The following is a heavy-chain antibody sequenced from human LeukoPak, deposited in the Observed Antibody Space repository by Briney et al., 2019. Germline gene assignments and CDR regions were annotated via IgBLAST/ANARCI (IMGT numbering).Heavy chain of an antibody. CDR2: MNPHSGNT. CDR3: ARGRRDVFDI. V-gene: IGHV1-8*03. Sequence: ASVKLSCKASGYTFTFYDIQWVRQAAGQGLEWMGWMNPHSGNTGYAQKFLGRITLTRNTSTSMAYMELTSRKSEDTAVYYCARGRRDVFDIWGQGTTVTVS. J-gene: IGHJ3*02. CDR1: GYTFTFYD.